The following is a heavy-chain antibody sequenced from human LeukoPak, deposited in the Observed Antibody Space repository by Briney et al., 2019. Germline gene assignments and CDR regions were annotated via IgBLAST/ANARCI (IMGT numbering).Heavy chain of an antibody. CDR2: IYYSGST. V-gene: IGHV4-59*01. D-gene: IGHD7-27*01. CDR3: ARESSWGNFDY. Sequence: PSETLSLTCTVSGGSISSYYWSWVRQPPGKGLEWIGYIYYSGSTNYNPSLKSRVTISVDTSKNQFSLKLSYVTAADTAVYFCARESSWGNFDYWGQGTLVTVSS. CDR1: GGSISSYY. J-gene: IGHJ4*02.